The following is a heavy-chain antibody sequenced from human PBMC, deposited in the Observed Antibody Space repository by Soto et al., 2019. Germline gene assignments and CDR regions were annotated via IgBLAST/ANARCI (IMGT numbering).Heavy chain of an antibody. CDR1: GYTFTRYY. CDR2: INPSAGST. D-gene: IGHD3-10*01. CDR3: ASGSGVRGTSLDLSVFDY. Sequence: VELVQSGPEVKKPGASVKVSCKASGYTFTRYYMHWVRQAPGQGLEWMGIINPSAGSTNYPQKFQGRVTMTTDTSTSTVYMELSSLRSEDTAVYYCASGSGVRGTSLDLSVFDYWGQGTLVTVSS. J-gene: IGHJ4*02. V-gene: IGHV1-46*01.